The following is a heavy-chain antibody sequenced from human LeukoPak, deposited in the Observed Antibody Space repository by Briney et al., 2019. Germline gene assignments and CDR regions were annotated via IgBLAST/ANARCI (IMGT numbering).Heavy chain of an antibody. D-gene: IGHD5-12*01. CDR2: ISYDGTRK. J-gene: IGHJ4*02. CDR1: GFTCGSCG. Sequence: GGSLRLSCAASGFTCGSCGIHWVRQAPGKGLEWVAVISYDGTRKQYADSVKGRFTISTDNSKNTLYLQMNSLRGEDTAVYYCTKGYSGYDYAFDYWGQGTLVTVSS. CDR3: TKGYSGYDYAFDY. V-gene: IGHV3-30*18.